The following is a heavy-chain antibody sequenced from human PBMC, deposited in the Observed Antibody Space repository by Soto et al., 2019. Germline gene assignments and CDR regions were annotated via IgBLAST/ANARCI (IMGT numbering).Heavy chain of an antibody. CDR1: GGSISSGGYS. Sequence: SETLSLTCAVSGGSISSGGYSWSWIRQPPGKGLEWIGYIYHSGSTYYNPSLKSRVTISVDRSKNQFSLKLSSVTAADTAVYYCARVTGEWAPFDYWGQGTLVTVSS. CDR3: ARVTGEWAPFDY. V-gene: IGHV4-30-2*01. D-gene: IGHD7-27*01. J-gene: IGHJ4*02. CDR2: IYHSGST.